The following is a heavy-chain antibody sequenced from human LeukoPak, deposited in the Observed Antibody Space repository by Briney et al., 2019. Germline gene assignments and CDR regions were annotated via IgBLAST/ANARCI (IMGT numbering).Heavy chain of an antibody. V-gene: IGHV4-59*01. Sequence: SETLSLTCTVSGGSITSYYWTWIRQPPGKGLEWIGSIYYSGSTNYNPSLKSRVTISDTSKNQFSLKLSSVTAADTALYYCARENGYRYDYWGQGTLVTVSS. D-gene: IGHD5-18*01. J-gene: IGHJ4*02. CDR3: ARENGYRYDY. CDR1: GGSITSYY. CDR2: IYYSGST.